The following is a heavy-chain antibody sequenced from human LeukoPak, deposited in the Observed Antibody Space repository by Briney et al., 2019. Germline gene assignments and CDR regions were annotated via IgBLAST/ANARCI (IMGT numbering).Heavy chain of an antibody. CDR2: INATGDTT. D-gene: IGHD1-26*01. CDR3: AKDPLVGAATYFDY. V-gene: IGHV3-23*01. J-gene: IGHJ4*02. CDR1: GCTFNKYA. Sequence: GGSLRLSCAASGCTFNKYALSWVRQAPGKGLEWVSGINATGDTTYYADSVKGRFTISRDNSKNTLYLQMNSLRAEDTAIYYCAKDPLVGAATYFDYWGQGTLVTVSS.